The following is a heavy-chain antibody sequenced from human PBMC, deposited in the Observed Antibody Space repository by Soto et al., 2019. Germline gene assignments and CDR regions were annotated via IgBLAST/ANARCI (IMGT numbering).Heavy chain of an antibody. Sequence: QVHLVQSGAEVKKPGSSVKVSCKAPGGTFSNHAINWVRQAPGQGLEWMGRIIPIFTTTNYAQKFQGKVSKTANXSXTSXYMELSSLKHDDTAVYYCAREVAADGTVREAVFDIGGQGTLVTVSS. CDR2: IIPIFTTT. V-gene: IGHV1-69*12. D-gene: IGHD6-13*01. J-gene: IGHJ3*02. CDR3: AREVAADGTVREAVFDI. CDR1: GGTFSNHA.